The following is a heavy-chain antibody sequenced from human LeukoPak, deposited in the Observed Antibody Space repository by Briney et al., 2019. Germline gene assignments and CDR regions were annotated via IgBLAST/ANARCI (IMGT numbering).Heavy chain of an antibody. D-gene: IGHD6-19*01. CDR2: MNPNSGNT. CDR1: GYTFTSYD. Sequence: ASVKVSCKASGYTFTSYDINWVRQATGQGLEWMGWMNPNSGNTGYAQKFQGRVTMTRNTSISTAYMELSSLRSGDTAVYYCARGGRGYSSGRYYFDYWGQGILVTVSS. V-gene: IGHV1-8*01. J-gene: IGHJ4*02. CDR3: ARGGRGYSSGRYYFDY.